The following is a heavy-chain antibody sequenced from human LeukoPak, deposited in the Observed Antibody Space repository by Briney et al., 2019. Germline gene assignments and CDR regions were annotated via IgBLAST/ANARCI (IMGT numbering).Heavy chain of an antibody. CDR1: GYSISSGYY. Sequence: SGTLSLTCAVSGYSISSGYYWGWIRQPPGKGLEWIGSIYHSGSTYYNPSLKSRVTISVDTSKNQFSLKLSSVTAADTAVYYCATPSRDGYNKDAFDIWGQGTMVTVSS. CDR2: IYHSGST. CDR3: ATPSRDGYNKDAFDI. J-gene: IGHJ3*02. D-gene: IGHD5-24*01. V-gene: IGHV4-38-2*01.